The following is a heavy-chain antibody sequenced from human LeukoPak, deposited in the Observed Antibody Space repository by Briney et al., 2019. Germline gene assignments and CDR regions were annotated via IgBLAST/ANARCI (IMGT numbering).Heavy chain of an antibody. CDR2: INPNSGGT. D-gene: IGHD6-19*01. CDR3: ARGYSSGDVEYYYYYGMDI. J-gene: IGHJ6*01. V-gene: IGHV1-2*06. Sequence: ASVKVSCKASGYTFTGYYTHWVRQAPGQGLEWMGRINPNSGGTNHAQKFQGRVTMTRDPSISTAYMELSRLRSHGPAVYFWARGYSSGDVEYYYYYGMDICGQRTTVTVSS. CDR1: GYTFTGYY.